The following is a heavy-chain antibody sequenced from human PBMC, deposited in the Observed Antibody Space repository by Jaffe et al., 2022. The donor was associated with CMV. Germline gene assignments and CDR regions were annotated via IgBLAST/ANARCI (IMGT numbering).Heavy chain of an antibody. CDR3: ARDDRFALPGQENKYGMDV. D-gene: IGHD3-10*01. CDR1: GFTFSSYG. V-gene: IGHV3-33*01. CDR2: IWYDGSNK. Sequence: QVQLVESGGGVVQPGRSLRLSCAASGFTFSSYGMHWVRQAPGKGLEWVAVIWYDGSNKYYADSVKGRFTISRDNSKNTLYLQMNSLRAEDTAVYYCARDDRFALPGQENKYGMDVWGQGTTVTVSS. J-gene: IGHJ6*02.